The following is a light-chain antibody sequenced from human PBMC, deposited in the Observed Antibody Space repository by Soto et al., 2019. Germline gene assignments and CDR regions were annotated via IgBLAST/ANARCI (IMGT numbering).Light chain of an antibody. CDR2: KNN. V-gene: IGLV1-47*01. J-gene: IGLJ1*01. Sequence: QSVLTQPPSASGTPGQTVTISCSGSSSSIGSNFVHWYQHLPGAAPKLLIYKNNQRPSGVPARFSGSKSGTSASLAISGLRSEDEADYYCASWDDSLSAYVFGTGTQLTVL. CDR1: SSSIGSNF. CDR3: ASWDDSLSAYV.